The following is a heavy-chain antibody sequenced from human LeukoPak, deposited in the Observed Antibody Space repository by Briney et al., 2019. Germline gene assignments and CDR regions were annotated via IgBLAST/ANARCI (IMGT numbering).Heavy chain of an antibody. CDR3: ARDLSHRYYHSTGYAFDY. CDR2: ISAYNGHT. Sequence: ASVKVSCKASGYTFTSNGISWVRQAPGQGLEWMGWISAYNGHTNYAQKFQGRVTMTRDTSTSTVYMDLSSLRSEDTAVYCCARDLSHRYYHSTGYAFDYWGQGTLVTVSS. V-gene: IGHV1-18*01. CDR1: GYTFTSNG. D-gene: IGHD3-22*01. J-gene: IGHJ4*02.